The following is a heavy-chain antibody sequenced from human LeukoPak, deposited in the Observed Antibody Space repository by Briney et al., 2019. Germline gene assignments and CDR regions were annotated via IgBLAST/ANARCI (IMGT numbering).Heavy chain of an antibody. J-gene: IGHJ4*02. CDR1: GFTFDDYA. Sequence: GGSLRLSCAASGFTFDDYAMHWVRQAPGKGLEWVSGISWNSGNIGYADSVKGRFTISRDNAMNSLYLQMNSLRAEDMALYYCAKGTVANWGFGGDFDYWGQGTLVTVSS. V-gene: IGHV3-9*03. CDR3: AKGTVANWGFGGDFDY. CDR2: ISWNSGNI. D-gene: IGHD7-27*01.